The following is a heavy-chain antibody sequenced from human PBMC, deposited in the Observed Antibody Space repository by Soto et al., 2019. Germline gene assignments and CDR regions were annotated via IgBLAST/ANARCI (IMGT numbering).Heavy chain of an antibody. V-gene: IGHV4-59*08. J-gene: IGHJ4*02. D-gene: IGHD5-12*01. CDR1: GDSISSNY. Sequence: SETLSLTCTVSGDSISSNYWSWIRQAPGKGLEWIGQIYYSGATNYNPSVKSRVTISVDTPNNQFSLRLSSVTAADTAVYYCARHLKFGVATWKNYFAYWGQGALVTVSS. CDR2: IYYSGAT. CDR3: ARHLKFGVATWKNYFAY.